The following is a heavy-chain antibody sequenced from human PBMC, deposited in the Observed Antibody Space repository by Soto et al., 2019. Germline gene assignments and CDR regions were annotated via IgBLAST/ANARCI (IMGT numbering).Heavy chain of an antibody. Sequence: ASVKVSCKASGYTFSSYYMHWVRQAPGQGLEWVGLINPGTGATTYAQKFQGRATMTSDTSTSTVYMELRSLTSEDTAVYYCARDHIAAADTYALDIWGEGTMVTVSS. CDR1: GYTFSSYY. D-gene: IGHD6-25*01. CDR3: ARDHIAAADTYALDI. CDR2: INPGTGAT. V-gene: IGHV1-46*01. J-gene: IGHJ3*02.